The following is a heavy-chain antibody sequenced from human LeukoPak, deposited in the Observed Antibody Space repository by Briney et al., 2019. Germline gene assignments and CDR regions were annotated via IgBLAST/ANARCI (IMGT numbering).Heavy chain of an antibody. CDR3: ARHAQWEVFDY. D-gene: IGHD1-26*01. CDR1: DGSISKYY. CDR2: IYYSGST. V-gene: IGHV4-59*08. J-gene: IGHJ4*02. Sequence: SETLSLTCAVSDGSISKYYWSWIRQPPGKGVEWIGYIYYSGSTNYNLSLKSRVTISVDTSKNQFSLKLSSVTAADTAVYYCARHAQWEVFDYWGQGTLVTVSS.